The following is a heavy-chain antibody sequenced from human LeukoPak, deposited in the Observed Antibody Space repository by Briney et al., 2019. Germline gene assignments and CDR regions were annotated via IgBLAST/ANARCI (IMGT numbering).Heavy chain of an antibody. V-gene: IGHV4-39*07. D-gene: IGHD5-24*01. CDR3: ARVEMATIRD. Sequence: SETLSLTCTVSGGSISSSSYYWGWICQPPGKGLEWIGSIYYSGSTYYNPSLKSRVTISVDTSKNQFSLKLSSVTAADTAVYYCARVEMATIRDWGQGTLVTVSS. CDR1: GGSISSSSYY. J-gene: IGHJ4*02. CDR2: IYYSGST.